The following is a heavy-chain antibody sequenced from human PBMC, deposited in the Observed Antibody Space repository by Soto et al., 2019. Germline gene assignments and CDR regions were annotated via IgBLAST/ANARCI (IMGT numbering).Heavy chain of an antibody. CDR3: ARDPRTRVSDYYYYGMDV. J-gene: IGHJ6*02. CDR1: GYAISIRYY. V-gene: IGHV4-38-2*02. CDR2: IYHSGST. Sequence: SDTLSLTCAVSGYAISIRYYFGWIRHPPVKGLEWIGSIYHSGSTYYNPSLKSRVTISVDTSKNQFSLKLSSVTAADTAVYYCARDPRTRVSDYYYYGMDVWGQGTTVTVSS. D-gene: IGHD1-7*01.